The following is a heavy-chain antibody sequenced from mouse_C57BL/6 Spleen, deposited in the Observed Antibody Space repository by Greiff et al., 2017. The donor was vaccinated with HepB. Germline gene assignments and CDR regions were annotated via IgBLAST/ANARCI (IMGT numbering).Heavy chain of an antibody. D-gene: IGHD2-3*01. CDR3: TRVGGYYPLDY. J-gene: IGHJ2*01. CDR2: ISSGGDYI. CDR1: GFTFSSYA. Sequence: EVKLVESGEGLVKPGGSLKLSCAASGFTFSSYAMSWVRQTPEKRLEWVAYISSGGDYIYYADTVKGRFTISRDNARNTLYLQMSSLKSEDTAMYYCTRVGGYYPLDYWGQGTTLTVSS. V-gene: IGHV5-9-1*02.